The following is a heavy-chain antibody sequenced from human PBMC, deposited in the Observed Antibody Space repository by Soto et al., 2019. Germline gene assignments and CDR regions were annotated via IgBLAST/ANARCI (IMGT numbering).Heavy chain of an antibody. CDR2: INSSGRT. CDR3: ARFSTLGKDDGVDV. Sequence: QVQLQESGPGLVKPSQTLSLTCSVSGDSISSSDSYWSLIRQAPGKGLEWIGYINSSGRTYYKPSRESRVSIPIDTSTNQFSLRLTSVTVADTAVYFCARFSTLGKDDGVDVWGQGTTVTVSS. D-gene: IGHD2-2*01. J-gene: IGHJ6*02. V-gene: IGHV4-30-4*01. CDR1: GDSISSSDSY.